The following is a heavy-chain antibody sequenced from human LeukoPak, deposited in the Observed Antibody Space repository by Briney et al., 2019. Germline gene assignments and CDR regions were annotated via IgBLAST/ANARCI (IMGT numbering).Heavy chain of an antibody. J-gene: IGHJ4*02. D-gene: IGHD2-15*01. V-gene: IGHV3-23*01. Sequence: GGSLRLSCVASGLRFRSYAMNWVRQASGKGLECISTISDDSSTYYADSVKGRSAISRDDSKNTLYLQMNNLKVEDTAVYYCAKGRCSGVGCDSFHSWGQGALVTVSS. CDR1: GLRFRSYA. CDR3: AKGRCSGVGCDSFHS. CDR2: ISDDSST.